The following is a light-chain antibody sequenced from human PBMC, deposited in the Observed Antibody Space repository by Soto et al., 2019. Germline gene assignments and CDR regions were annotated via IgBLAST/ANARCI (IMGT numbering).Light chain of an antibody. J-gene: IGKJ1*01. CDR3: QQYESYWT. CDR2: DVS. CDR1: QSISSW. V-gene: IGKV1-5*01. Sequence: DIHMTQSPSTLSASVGYRFTITCRASQSISSWLAWYQQKPGHAPGLLIYDVSSLQSGVPSRLSGSGSATGLTLTISSLQPDDFATYYCQQYESYWTFGQGTKVDIK.